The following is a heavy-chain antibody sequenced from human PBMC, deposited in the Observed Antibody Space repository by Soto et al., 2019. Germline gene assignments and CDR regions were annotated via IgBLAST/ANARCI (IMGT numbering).Heavy chain of an antibody. D-gene: IGHD3-10*01. CDR2: IYSGGSS. CDR3: ARCDGSATYCFFFAY. Sequence: EVQLVDSGGGLVQSGGSLTLSCAASGFTVSNSYMSWVRQAPGKGLEWVSAIYSGGSSYYADSVKGRFTISRDNSRNTLYLQMNSLRAEDTAVYFCARCDGSATYCFFFAYWGQGTPVTVSS. CDR1: GFTVSNSY. V-gene: IGHV3-66*01. J-gene: IGHJ4*02.